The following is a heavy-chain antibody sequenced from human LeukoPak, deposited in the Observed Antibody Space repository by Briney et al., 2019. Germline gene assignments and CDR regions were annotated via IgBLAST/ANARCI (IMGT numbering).Heavy chain of an antibody. CDR1: GYTFSSYG. Sequence: GASVKVSCKASGYTFSSYGVTWVRPAPGQGLEWVGRIIASNGNTNYAQKLQGRVTMATDTSTSTAYMELRSLRSDDTAVYYCARYPLYYISNWHYYFDYWGQGTLLTVSS. CDR2: IIASNGNT. J-gene: IGHJ4*02. D-gene: IGHD1-7*01. CDR3: ARYPLYYISNWHYYFDY. V-gene: IGHV1-18*01.